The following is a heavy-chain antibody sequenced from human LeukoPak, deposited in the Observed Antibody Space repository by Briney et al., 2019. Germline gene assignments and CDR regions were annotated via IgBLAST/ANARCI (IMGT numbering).Heavy chain of an antibody. CDR1: GGSISSYY. D-gene: IGHD6-13*01. V-gene: IGHV4-59*01. CDR3: ARGPATDPAADFVY. Sequence: SETLSLTCTVSGGSISSYYWSWIRQPPGKGLEWIGYIYYSGSTNYNPSLKSRVTISVDTSKNQFSLKLSSVTAADTAVYYCARGPATDPAADFVYRGQGTLVTVSS. CDR2: IYYSGST. J-gene: IGHJ4*02.